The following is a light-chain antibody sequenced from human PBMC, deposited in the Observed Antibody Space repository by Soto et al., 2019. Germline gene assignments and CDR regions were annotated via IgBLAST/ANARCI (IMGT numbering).Light chain of an antibody. CDR1: QSISSY. J-gene: IGKJ3*01. CDR2: AAS. CDR3: QQSYGAPLFT. V-gene: IGKV1-39*01. Sequence: DIQMTQSPSSLSASVGDRVTITCRASQSISSYLNWYQHKPGKAPRLLIYAASSLQSGVPSRFSGSGSGTDFTLTISSLQPEDFATYYCQQSYGAPLFTLGPGTKVDFK.